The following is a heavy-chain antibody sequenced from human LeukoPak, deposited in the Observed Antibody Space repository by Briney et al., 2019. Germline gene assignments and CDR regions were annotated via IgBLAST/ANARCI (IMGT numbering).Heavy chain of an antibody. CDR2: ISAYNGNT. J-gene: IGHJ4*02. CDR3: ARAGVTGYCSSTSCYKGEFDY. Sequence: PGESLKISCKASGYTFTSYGISWVRQAPGQGLEWMGWISAYNGNTNYAQKLQGRVTMTTDTSTSTAYMELRSLRSDDTAVYYCARAGVTGYCSSTSCYKGEFDYWGQGTLVTVSS. V-gene: IGHV1-18*01. CDR1: GYTFTSYG. D-gene: IGHD2-2*02.